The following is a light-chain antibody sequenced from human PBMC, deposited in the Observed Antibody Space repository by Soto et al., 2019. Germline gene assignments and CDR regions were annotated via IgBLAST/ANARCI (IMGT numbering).Light chain of an antibody. J-gene: IGKJ1*01. V-gene: IGKV3-11*01. CDR3: QQRANWPPVT. CDR1: QSVSSNY. Sequence: EIVLTQSPGTLSLSPGERATLSCRASQSVSSNYLAWYQQKSGQAPRLLIYDASNRATGIPARFSGSGSGTDFTLTISSLEPEDFAVYFCQQRANWPPVTFGQGTKVDIK. CDR2: DAS.